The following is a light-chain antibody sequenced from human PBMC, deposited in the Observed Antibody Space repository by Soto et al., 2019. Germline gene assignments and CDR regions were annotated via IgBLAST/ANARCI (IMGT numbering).Light chain of an antibody. Sequence: QPVLTQSPSASASLGASVKLTCTLSSGHSSYAIAWHQQQPEKGPRYLMKLNSDGSHSKGDGIPDRFSGSSSGAERYLTISSLQSEDEADYYCQTWGTGIEVFGSGTQLPVL. CDR1: SGHSSYA. CDR2: LNSDGSH. CDR3: QTWGTGIEV. V-gene: IGLV4-69*01. J-gene: IGLJ6*01.